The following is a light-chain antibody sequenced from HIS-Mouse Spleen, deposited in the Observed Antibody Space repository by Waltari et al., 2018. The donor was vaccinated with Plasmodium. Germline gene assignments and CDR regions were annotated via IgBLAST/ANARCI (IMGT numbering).Light chain of an antibody. Sequence: GQSITISCTGTSSDVGSYNLVSWYQQHPGKAPKLMIYEGSKRPSGVSNRFSGSKSGNTASLTISGLQAEDEADYYCCSYAGSSTVVFGGGTKLTVL. V-gene: IGLV2-23*03. CDR1: SSDVGSYNL. CDR2: EGS. J-gene: IGLJ3*02. CDR3: CSYAGSSTVV.